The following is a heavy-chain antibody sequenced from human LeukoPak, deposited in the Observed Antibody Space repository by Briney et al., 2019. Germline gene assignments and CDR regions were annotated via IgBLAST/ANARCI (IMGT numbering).Heavy chain of an antibody. CDR3: ARGGEDDQTANDY. CDR2: MNPNSGNT. D-gene: IGHD6-25*01. V-gene: IGHV1-8*03. J-gene: IGHJ4*02. CDR1: GYTFTSYD. Sequence: ASVKVFWKASGYTFTSYDINWVRQATGQRLEWMGWMNPNSGNTGNAQKLQGRVSTTRNTSISTAYMELSSLRSEDTAVYYGARGGEDDQTANDYWGQGTLVTVSS.